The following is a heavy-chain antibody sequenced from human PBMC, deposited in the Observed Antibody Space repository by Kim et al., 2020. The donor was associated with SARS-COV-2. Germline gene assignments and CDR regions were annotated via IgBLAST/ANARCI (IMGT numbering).Heavy chain of an antibody. V-gene: IGHV4-34*01. CDR3: ARGRGYDFWSGYHSRFDY. D-gene: IGHD3-3*01. CDR2: INHSGST. J-gene: IGHJ4*02. CDR1: GGSFSGYY. Sequence: SETLSLTCAVYGGSFSGYYWSWIRQPPGKGLEWIGEINHSGSTNYNPSLKSRVTISVDTSKNQFSLKLSSVTAADTAVYYCARGRGYDFWSGYHSRFDYWGQGTLVTVSS.